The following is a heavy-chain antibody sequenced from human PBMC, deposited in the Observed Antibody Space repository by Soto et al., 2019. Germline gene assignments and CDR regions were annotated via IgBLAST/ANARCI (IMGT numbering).Heavy chain of an antibody. CDR3: ARLVAYYDSSGYFERWFDP. V-gene: IGHV5-51*01. J-gene: IGHJ5*02. CDR2: IYPGDSDT. CDR1: GYSFTSYW. Sequence: PRESLKISCKGSGYSFTSYWIGWVRQMPGKGLEWMGIIYPGDSDTRYSPSFQGQVTISADKSISTAYLQWSSLKASDTAMYYCARLVAYYDSSGYFERWFDPWGQGTLVTVSS. D-gene: IGHD3-22*01.